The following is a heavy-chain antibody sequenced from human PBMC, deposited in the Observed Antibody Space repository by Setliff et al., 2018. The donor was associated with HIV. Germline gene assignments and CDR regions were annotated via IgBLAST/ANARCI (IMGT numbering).Heavy chain of an antibody. D-gene: IGHD3-3*01. V-gene: IGHV4-34*01. Sequence: SETLSLTCAVYGGSFSGYYWSWIRQPPGKGLEWIGEINHSGSTNYNPSLKSRVTISVDTSKNQFSLKLSSVTAADTAVYYCARAIFGIVSDYMDVWGKGTTVTVSS. J-gene: IGHJ6*03. CDR1: GGSFSGYY. CDR2: INHSGST. CDR3: ARAIFGIVSDYMDV.